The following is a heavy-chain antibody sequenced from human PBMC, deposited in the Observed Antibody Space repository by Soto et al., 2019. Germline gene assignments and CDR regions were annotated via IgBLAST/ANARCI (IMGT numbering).Heavy chain of an antibody. CDR1: GGSISSGDYY. CDR3: ARAAAGDWFDP. J-gene: IGHJ5*02. D-gene: IGHD6-13*01. V-gene: IGHV4-30-4*01. Sequence: SETLSLTCTVSGGSISSGDYYWSWIRQPPGKGLEWVGYIYYSGSTYYNPSLKSRVTISVDTSKNQFSLKLSSVTAADTAVYYCARAAAGDWFDPWGQGTLVTVSS. CDR2: IYYSGST.